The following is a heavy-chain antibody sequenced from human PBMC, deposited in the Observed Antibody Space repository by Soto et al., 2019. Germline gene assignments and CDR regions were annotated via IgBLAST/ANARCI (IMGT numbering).Heavy chain of an antibody. Sequence: EVQLLESGGGLVQPGGSLRLSCAASGFTFSSYAMRWVRQAPGKGLEWVSAISGSGDSTYYADSVKGRFTTSRDNSKTTLYLQMNSLRAEDTAVYYCARRGSGSYYAYWGQGTLVTVSS. CDR2: ISGSGDST. V-gene: IGHV3-23*01. CDR1: GFTFSSYA. CDR3: ARRGSGSYYAY. J-gene: IGHJ4*02. D-gene: IGHD1-26*01.